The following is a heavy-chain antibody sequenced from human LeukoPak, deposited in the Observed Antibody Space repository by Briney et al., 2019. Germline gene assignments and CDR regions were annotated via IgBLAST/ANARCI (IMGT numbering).Heavy chain of an antibody. V-gene: IGHV4-61*01. D-gene: IGHD3-3*01. CDR2: IYYSGSA. Sequence: PSETLSLTCTVSGGSLSSGSYYWRWLRQPPGKGLEWIGYIYYSGSAKYNPSLKSRVTTSEDTSKNQFSLKLTTVAAADTAVYYCAREGGFYRPLDYSGQGTLVTVSS. CDR3: AREGGFYRPLDY. J-gene: IGHJ4*02. CDR1: GGSLSSGSYY.